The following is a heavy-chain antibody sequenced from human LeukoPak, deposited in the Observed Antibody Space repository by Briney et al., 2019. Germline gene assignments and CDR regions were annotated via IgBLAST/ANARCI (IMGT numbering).Heavy chain of an antibody. CDR3: AKGRYQLLSLYFFDY. CDR2: ISGSGGST. J-gene: IGHJ4*02. CDR1: GFTFSSYG. V-gene: IGHV3-23*01. Sequence: GGSLRLSCAASGFTFSSYGMSWVRQAPGKGLEWVSVISGSGGSTYYADSVKGRFTISRDNSKNTLYPQMNSLRAEDTAVFYCAKGRYQLLSLYFFDYWGQGTLVTVSS. D-gene: IGHD2-2*01.